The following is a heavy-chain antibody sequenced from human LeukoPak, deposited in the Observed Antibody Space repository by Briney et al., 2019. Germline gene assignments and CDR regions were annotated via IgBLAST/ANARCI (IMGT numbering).Heavy chain of an antibody. CDR3: ARDGYSGSYYRLYYFFMDV. CDR1: KFTFNNYA. Sequence: GGSLRLSCLASKFTFNNYAMTWVRQAPGQGLEWVSTISGSGDNMDYADSVKVRFTISRDNSEITLYLQMNSLRGEDTAVYYCARDGYSGSYYRLYYFFMDVWGKGTTVTVSS. V-gene: IGHV3-23*01. CDR2: ISGSGDNM. J-gene: IGHJ6*03. D-gene: IGHD1-26*01.